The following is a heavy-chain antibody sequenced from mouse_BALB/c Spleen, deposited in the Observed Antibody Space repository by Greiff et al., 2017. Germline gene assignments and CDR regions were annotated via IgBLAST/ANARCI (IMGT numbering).Heavy chain of an antibody. D-gene: IGHD2-14*01. Sequence: QVQLKQSGAELVRPGVSVKISCKGSGYTFTDYAMHWVKQSHAKSLEWIGVISTYYGDASYNQKFKGKATMTVDKSSSTAYMELARLTSEDSAIYYCARRYDSYAMDYWGQGTSVTVSS. J-gene: IGHJ4*01. CDR1: GYTFTDYA. CDR3: ARRYDSYAMDY. V-gene: IGHV1S137*01. CDR2: ISTYYGDA.